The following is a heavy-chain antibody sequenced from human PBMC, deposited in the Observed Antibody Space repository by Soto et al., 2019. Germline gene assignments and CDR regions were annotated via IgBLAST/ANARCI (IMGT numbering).Heavy chain of an antibody. V-gene: IGHV4-30-2*01. Sequence: TLSLPFAVSGGSISSGGYSCSFIRQPPGKGLEWIGYIYHSGSTYYNPSLKSRVTISVDRSKNQFSLKLSSVPAADTAVYYCAAGAIFGVVPLDYWGQGTLVTVSS. CDR1: GGSISSGGYS. J-gene: IGHJ4*02. CDR3: AAGAIFGVVPLDY. CDR2: IYHSGST. D-gene: IGHD3-3*01.